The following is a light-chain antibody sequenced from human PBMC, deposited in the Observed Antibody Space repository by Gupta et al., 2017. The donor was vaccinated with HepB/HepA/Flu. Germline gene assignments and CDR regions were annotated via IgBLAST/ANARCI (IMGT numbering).Light chain of an antibody. CDR3: QQSYSTPYT. V-gene: IGKV1-39*01. CDR1: QCISGY. CDR2: AAS. J-gene: IGKJ2*01. Sequence: DIQLTQSPSSLSAAVGDRVTITCRASQCISGYLHWYQMQPGRAPKLVIYAASSLQRGVPSRFSGSGGGTEFTLSISSLHAEDFATYYCQQSYSTPYTFGQGTRVEIK.